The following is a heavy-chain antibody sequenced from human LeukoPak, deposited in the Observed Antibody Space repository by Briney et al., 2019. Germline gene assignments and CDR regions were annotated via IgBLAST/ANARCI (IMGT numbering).Heavy chain of an antibody. CDR1: GYTFTGYY. CDR3: ARGATVGTLGYFDL. Sequence: ASVKVSCKASGYTFTGYYMHWVRQAPGQGLEWMGWINPNSGGTNYAQKFQGRVTMTRDTSISTAYMELSRLRSDDTAVYYCARGATVGTLGYFDLWGRGTVVTVSS. J-gene: IGHJ2*01. CDR2: INPNSGGT. V-gene: IGHV1-2*02. D-gene: IGHD7-27*01.